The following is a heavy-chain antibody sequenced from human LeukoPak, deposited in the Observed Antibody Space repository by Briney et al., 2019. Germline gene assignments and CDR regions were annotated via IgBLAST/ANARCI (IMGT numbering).Heavy chain of an antibody. D-gene: IGHD2-15*01. CDR1: GFTFSSYA. V-gene: IGHV3-30-3*01. CDR2: ISYDGSNK. J-gene: IGHJ6*02. Sequence: PGRSLRLSCAASGFTFSSYAMHWVRQAPGKGLEWVAVISYDGSNKYYADSVKGRLTISRDNSKNTLYLQMNSLRAEDTAVYYCARDGVVVAATMPSGMDVWGQGTTVTVSS. CDR3: ARDGVVVAATMPSGMDV.